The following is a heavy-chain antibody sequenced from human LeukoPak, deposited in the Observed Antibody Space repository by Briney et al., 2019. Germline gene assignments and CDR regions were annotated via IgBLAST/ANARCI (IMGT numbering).Heavy chain of an antibody. J-gene: IGHJ4*02. CDR3: ARDETNFDY. Sequence: GGSLRLSCAASGFTFSSYAMHWVRQAPGKGLEWVAVISYDGSNKYYADYVKGRFTISRDNSKNTLYLQMNSLRAEDTAVYYCARDETNFDYWGQGTLVTVSS. D-gene: IGHD2-8*01. CDR1: GFTFSSYA. CDR2: ISYDGSNK. V-gene: IGHV3-30-3*01.